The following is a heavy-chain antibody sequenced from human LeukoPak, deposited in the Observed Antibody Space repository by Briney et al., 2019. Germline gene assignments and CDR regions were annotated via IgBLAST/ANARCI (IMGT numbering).Heavy chain of an antibody. CDR2: ISGSGGST. Sequence: GGSLRLSCAASGFTFSSYGMSWVRQAPGKGLEWVSGISGSGGSTYYADSVKGRFTISRDNSKNTLYLQMNSLRAEDTAVYYCAKEYYDILTGYQKIYYFDYWGQGTLVTVSS. V-gene: IGHV3-23*01. J-gene: IGHJ4*02. CDR3: AKEYYDILTGYQKIYYFDY. CDR1: GFTFSSYG. D-gene: IGHD3-9*01.